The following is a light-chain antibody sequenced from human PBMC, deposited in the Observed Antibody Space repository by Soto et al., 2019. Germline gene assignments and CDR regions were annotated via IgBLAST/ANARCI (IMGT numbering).Light chain of an antibody. CDR1: SSDVGDYNY. Sequence: QSVLTQPASVSGSPGQSITISCTGTSSDVGDYNYVSWYQQHPGKAPKLLIYDVSNRPSGVSNRFSGSKSGNTASLTISGLQAEDEADFYCCSYRRNSSTLYLFGTGTKVTVL. CDR2: DVS. V-gene: IGLV2-14*03. J-gene: IGLJ1*01. CDR3: CSYRRNSSTLYL.